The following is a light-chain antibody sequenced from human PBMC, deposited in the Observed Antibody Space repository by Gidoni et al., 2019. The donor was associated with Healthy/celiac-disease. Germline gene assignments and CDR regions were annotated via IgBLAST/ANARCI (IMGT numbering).Light chain of an antibody. CDR3: QQYGSSPPWT. CDR1: QSVSRSY. Sequence: EIVLTQSPGTLSLSPGERATLSCRASQSVSRSYLAWYQQKPGQAPRLLIYGTSSRATGIPDSFSGSGSVTDFTLTIRRLEPEDFAVYYCQQYGSSPPWTFGQGTKVEIK. J-gene: IGKJ1*01. CDR2: GTS. V-gene: IGKV3-20*01.